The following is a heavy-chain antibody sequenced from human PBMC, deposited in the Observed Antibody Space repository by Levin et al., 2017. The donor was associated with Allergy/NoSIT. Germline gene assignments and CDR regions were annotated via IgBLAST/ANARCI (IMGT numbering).Heavy chain of an antibody. Sequence: GESLKISCAASGFTFRSYAINWVRQAPGKGLEWASTVSGSGDSTYYADPVKGRFTISRDNSKNTLYLQMNSLRAEDTAVYYCAKAGRYSFDSWGQGTLVTVSS. V-gene: IGHV3-23*01. CDR2: VSGSGDST. CDR1: GFTFRSYA. CDR3: AKAGRYSFDS. J-gene: IGHJ4*02.